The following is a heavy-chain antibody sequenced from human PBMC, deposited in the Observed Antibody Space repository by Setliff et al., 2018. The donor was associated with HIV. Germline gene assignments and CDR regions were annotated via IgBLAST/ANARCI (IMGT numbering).Heavy chain of an antibody. J-gene: IGHJ4*02. Sequence: KASETLSLTCTVSGDSINSGNYYWSWIRQHPGKGLEWIGYIYYSGSTHYSPSLKSRVTISEDTSKNQFSLKMRSVTAADTAVYYCATSPAGEILGSRPFYFDYWGQGTLVTVSS. D-gene: IGHD3-10*01. CDR3: ATSPAGEILGSRPFYFDY. CDR1: GDSINSGNYY. CDR2: IYYSGST. V-gene: IGHV4-31*03.